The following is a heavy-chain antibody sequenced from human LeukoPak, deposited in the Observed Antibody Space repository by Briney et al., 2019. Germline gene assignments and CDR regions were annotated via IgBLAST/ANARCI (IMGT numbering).Heavy chain of an antibody. CDR3: AKDFCSTSCFPYYYYYYMDV. J-gene: IGHJ6*03. V-gene: IGHV3-23*01. D-gene: IGHD2-2*01. Sequence: GGSLRLSCAASGFTFSNYWMSWVRQAPGKGLEWVSAISGSGDNTYYADSVKGRFTISRDNSKNTLYLQMNSLRAEDTAVYYCAKDFCSTSCFPYYYYYYMDVWGKGTTVTISS. CDR1: GFTFSNYW. CDR2: ISGSGDNT.